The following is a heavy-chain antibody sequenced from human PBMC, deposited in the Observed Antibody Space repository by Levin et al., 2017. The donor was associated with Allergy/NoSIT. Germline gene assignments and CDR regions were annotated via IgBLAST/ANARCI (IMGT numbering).Heavy chain of an antibody. V-gene: IGHV3-74*01. Sequence: GASVKVSCAASGFTFSRYWMHWVRQAPGKGLVWVSRINSDGSTTTYADSVKGRFTISRDNAKNTLYLQMHSLRAEDTAVYYCAREYSTSDGMDVWGQGTTVTVSS. CDR2: INSDGSTT. D-gene: IGHD5-18*01. J-gene: IGHJ6*02. CDR1: GFTFSRYW. CDR3: AREYSTSDGMDV.